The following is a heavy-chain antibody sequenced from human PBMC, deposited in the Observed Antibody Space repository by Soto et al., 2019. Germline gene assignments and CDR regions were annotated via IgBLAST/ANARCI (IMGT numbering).Heavy chain of an antibody. Sequence: ASVKVSCKASGGTFSSYATSWVRQAPGQGLEWMGGIIPIFGTANYAQKFQGRVTITADESTSTAYMELSSLRSEDTAVYYCARXQSDYYDSSGYLYYFDYWGQGTLVTVSS. CDR1: GGTFSSYA. D-gene: IGHD3-22*01. CDR2: IIPIFGTA. CDR3: ARXQSDYYDSSGYLYYFDY. J-gene: IGHJ4*02. V-gene: IGHV1-69*13.